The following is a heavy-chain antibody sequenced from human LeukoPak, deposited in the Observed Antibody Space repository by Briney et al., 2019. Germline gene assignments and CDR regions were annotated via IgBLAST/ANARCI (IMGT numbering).Heavy chain of an antibody. Sequence: SQTLSLTCAISGDSVSSNSAAWNWIRQSPSRGLEWLGRTYYRSKWYNDYAVSVKSRITINPDTSKNQFSLKLSSVTAADTAVYYCARGYFLGPYDYVWGSYRRDAFDIWGQGTMVTVSS. D-gene: IGHD3-16*02. CDR3: ARGYFLGPYDYVWGSYRRDAFDI. J-gene: IGHJ3*02. CDR2: TYYRSKWYN. CDR1: GDSVSSNSAA. V-gene: IGHV6-1*01.